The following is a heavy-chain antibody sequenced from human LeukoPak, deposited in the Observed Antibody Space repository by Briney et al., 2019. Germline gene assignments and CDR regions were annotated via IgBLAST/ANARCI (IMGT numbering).Heavy chain of an antibody. J-gene: IGHJ6*02. CDR1: GFTFSSYA. D-gene: IGHD4-11*01. CDR3: ARDRVTTVPFYYYYGMDV. Sequence: GGSLRLSCAASGFTFSSYAMHWVRQAPGKGLEWVAVISYDGSNKYYADSVQGRFTISRDNSKNTLYLQMNSLRAEDTAVYYCARDRVTTVPFYYYYGMDVWGQGTTVTVSS. CDR2: ISYDGSNK. V-gene: IGHV3-30*04.